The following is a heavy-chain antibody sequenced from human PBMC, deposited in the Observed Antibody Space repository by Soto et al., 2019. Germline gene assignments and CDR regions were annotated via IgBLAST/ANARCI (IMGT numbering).Heavy chain of an antibody. CDR1: GGSISSSSYY. D-gene: IGHD2-2*01. J-gene: IGHJ5*02. V-gene: IGHV4-39*01. Sequence: SETLSLTCTVSGGSISSSSYYWGWIRQPPGKGLEWIGSIYYSGSTYYNPSLKSRVTISVDTSKNQFSLKLSSVTAADTAVYYCARGRGYCSSTSCYGGGFDPSGQGTLVTVSS. CDR3: ARGRGYCSSTSCYGGGFDP. CDR2: IYYSGST.